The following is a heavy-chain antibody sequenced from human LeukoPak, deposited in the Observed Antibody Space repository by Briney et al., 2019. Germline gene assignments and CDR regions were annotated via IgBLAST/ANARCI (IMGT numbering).Heavy chain of an antibody. CDR2: ISTSSSYI. CDR3: ARAAIAAARIYYYMDV. Sequence: GGSLRLSCAASGFTFSSYSMNWVRQAPGKGLEWVSFISTSSSYIHNADSVKGRFTISRDNAENSLYLQMNSLRAEDTAVYYCARAAIAAARIYYYMDVWGKGTTVTVSS. D-gene: IGHD6-13*01. CDR1: GFTFSSYS. J-gene: IGHJ6*03. V-gene: IGHV3-21*01.